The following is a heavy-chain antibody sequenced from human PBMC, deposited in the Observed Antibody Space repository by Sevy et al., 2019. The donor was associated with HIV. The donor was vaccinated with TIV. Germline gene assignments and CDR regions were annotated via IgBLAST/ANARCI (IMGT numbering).Heavy chain of an antibody. D-gene: IGHD3-3*01. CDR3: ARGPSSHYDFWGGYPPDYYYGLDV. CDR2: IWYDGSNK. Sequence: GGSLRLSCAASGFTFSSYGMHWVRQAPGKGLEWVAVIWYDGSNKYYADSVKGRFTISRDNSKNTLFLQMNSLRAEDTVVYYCARGPSSHYDFWGGYPPDYYYGLDVWGQGTTVTVSS. V-gene: IGHV3-33*01. J-gene: IGHJ6*02. CDR1: GFTFSSYG.